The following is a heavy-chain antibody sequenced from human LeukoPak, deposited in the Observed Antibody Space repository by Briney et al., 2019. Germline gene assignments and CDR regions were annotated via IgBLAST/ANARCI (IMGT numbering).Heavy chain of an antibody. CDR1: GGTFSSYA. Sequence: ASVKVSCKASGGTFSSYAISWVRQAPGQGLEWMGRIIPIFGIANYAQKFQGRVTITADKSTSTAYMELSSLRSEDTAVYYCASSYNWNDQGAFDIWGQGTMVTVSS. CDR2: IIPIFGIA. D-gene: IGHD1-1*01. CDR3: ASSYNWNDQGAFDI. J-gene: IGHJ3*02. V-gene: IGHV1-69*04.